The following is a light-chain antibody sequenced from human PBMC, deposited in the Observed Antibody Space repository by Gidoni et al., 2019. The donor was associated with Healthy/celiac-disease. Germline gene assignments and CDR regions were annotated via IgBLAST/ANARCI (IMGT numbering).Light chain of an antibody. J-gene: IGKJ2*01. CDR1: QSVLYSSNNKNY. CDR3: QQYYSTPPYT. CDR2: WAS. Sequence: DIVMTQSPDSLALSLRERATINCKSSQSVLYSSNNKNYLAWYQQKPGQPPKLLIYWASTRETGVPDRFSGSGSGTDFTLTISSLQAEDVAVYYCQQYYSTPPYTFGQGTKLEIK. V-gene: IGKV4-1*01.